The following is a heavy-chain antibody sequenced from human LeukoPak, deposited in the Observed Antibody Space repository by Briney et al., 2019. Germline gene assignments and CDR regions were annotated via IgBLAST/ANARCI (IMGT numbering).Heavy chain of an antibody. D-gene: IGHD3-3*01. J-gene: IGHJ3*02. V-gene: IGHV3-23*01. CDR1: GFTFSSYA. Sequence: GGSLRLSCGASGFTFSSYAMSWVRQAPGKGLEWVSAISGSGGSTYYADSVKGRFTISRDNAKNSLYLQMNSLRAEDTAVYYCARAENYDFWSGYYGGDAFDIWGQGTMVTVSS. CDR3: ARAENYDFWSGYYGGDAFDI. CDR2: ISGSGGST.